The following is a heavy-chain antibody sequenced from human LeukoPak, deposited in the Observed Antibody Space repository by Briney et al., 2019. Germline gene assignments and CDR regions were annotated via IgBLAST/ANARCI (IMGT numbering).Heavy chain of an antibody. D-gene: IGHD2-2*01. J-gene: IGHJ4*02. Sequence: ASVKVSCKASGGTFSSYAISWVRQAPGQGLEWMGGIIPIFGTANYAQKLQGRVTMTTDTSTSTAYMELRSLRSDDTAVYYCARGTVVHQFDYWGQGTLVTVSS. CDR2: IIPIFGTA. V-gene: IGHV1-69*05. CDR3: ARGTVVHQFDY. CDR1: GGTFSSYA.